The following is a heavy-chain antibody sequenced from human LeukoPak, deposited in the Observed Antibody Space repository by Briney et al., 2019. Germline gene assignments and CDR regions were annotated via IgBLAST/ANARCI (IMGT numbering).Heavy chain of an antibody. D-gene: IGHD1-26*01. V-gene: IGHV3-53*01. Sequence: TGGSLRLSCAASGFTVSSNYMSWVRQAPGKGLEWVSVIYSGGSTYYADSVKGRFTISRDNSKNTLYLQMNSLRAEDTAVYYCARVGYLSGSPPDPWGQGTLVTVSS. J-gene: IGHJ5*02. CDR3: ARVGYLSGSPPDP. CDR1: GFTVSSNY. CDR2: IYSGGST.